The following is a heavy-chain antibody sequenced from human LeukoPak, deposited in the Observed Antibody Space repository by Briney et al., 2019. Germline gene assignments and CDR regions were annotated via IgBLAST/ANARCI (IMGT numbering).Heavy chain of an antibody. CDR3: AGDQLALNAFDI. CDR2: ISYIGST. D-gene: IGHD1-1*01. V-gene: IGHV4-59*11. J-gene: IGHJ3*02. Sequence: SETLSLTCTVSGVSISSHYWSWIRQPPGKGLEWIGYISYIGSTNYSPSLKSRVTISVDTSKNQFSLRLSSVTAADTAIYYCAGDQLALNAFDIWGQGTMVTVSS. CDR1: GVSISSHY.